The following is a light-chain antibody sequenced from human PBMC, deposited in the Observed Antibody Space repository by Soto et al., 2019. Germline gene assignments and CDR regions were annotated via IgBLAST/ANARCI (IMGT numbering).Light chain of an antibody. J-gene: IGLJ1*01. Sequence: QSALTQPASVSGSPGQSITNSCTGTSSDVGGYNYVSWYQQHPGKAPKLMIYEVSNRPSGVSNRFSGSKSGNRASLTISGLQAEDEADYYCSSYTSSSTPYVFGTGTKLTVL. V-gene: IGLV2-14*01. CDR2: EVS. CDR1: SSDVGGYNY. CDR3: SSYTSSSTPYV.